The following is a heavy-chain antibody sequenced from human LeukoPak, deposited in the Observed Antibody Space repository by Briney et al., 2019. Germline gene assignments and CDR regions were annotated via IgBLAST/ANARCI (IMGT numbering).Heavy chain of an antibody. V-gene: IGHV4-4*07. CDR3: ARDGLHYYDSSGYTGIDY. D-gene: IGHD3-22*01. J-gene: IGHJ4*02. CDR2: IYTSGST. Sequence: ESSETLSLTCTVSGGSISSYYWSWIRQPVGKGLEWIGRIYTSGSTNYNPSLKSRVTMSVDTSKNQFSLKLSSVTAADTAVYYCARDGLHYYDSSGYTGIDYWGQGTLVTVSS. CDR1: GGSISSYY.